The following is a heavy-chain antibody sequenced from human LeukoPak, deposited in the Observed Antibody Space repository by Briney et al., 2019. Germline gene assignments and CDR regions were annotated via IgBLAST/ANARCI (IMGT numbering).Heavy chain of an antibody. D-gene: IGHD4-11*01. J-gene: IGHJ4*02. CDR2: INHSAST. Sequence: SETLSLTCAVYGGSFSDYYWSWIRQPPRKGLEWIGDINHSASTNYNPSLKGRVTISVDTSKNQFSLRLSSVTAADTAVYYCARHAPTTVTTGKFDCWGQGTLVTVSS. CDR3: ARHAPTTVTTGKFDC. CDR1: GGSFSDYY. V-gene: IGHV4-34*01.